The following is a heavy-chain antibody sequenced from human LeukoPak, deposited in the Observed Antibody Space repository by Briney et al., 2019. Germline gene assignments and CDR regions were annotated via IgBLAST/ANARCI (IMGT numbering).Heavy chain of an antibody. D-gene: IGHD3-3*01. CDR2: INPNSGGT. V-gene: IGHV1-2*02. CDR3: ARAYYDFWSGPTYYFDY. Sequence: GASVKVSCKASGYTFTGYYMHWVRQAPGQGLEWMGWINPNSGGTNYAQKFQGRVTMTRDTSISTAYMELSRLRSDDTAVYYCARAYYDFWSGPTYYFDYWGQGTLVTVSS. CDR1: GYTFTGYY. J-gene: IGHJ4*02.